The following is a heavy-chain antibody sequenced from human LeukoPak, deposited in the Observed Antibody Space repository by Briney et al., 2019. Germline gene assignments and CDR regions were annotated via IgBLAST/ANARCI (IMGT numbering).Heavy chain of an antibody. CDR3: ARSKGLAMIVVPHGMDV. CDR1: GGTFSSYA. V-gene: IGHV1-69*13. J-gene: IGHJ6*02. CDR2: IIPIFGTA. Sequence: SVKVSCKASGGTFSSYAISWVRQAPGQGLEWMGGIIPIFGTANYAQKFQGRVTITADESTSTAYMELSSLRSEDTAVYYCARSKGLAMIVVPHGMDVWGQGTTVTVSS. D-gene: IGHD3-22*01.